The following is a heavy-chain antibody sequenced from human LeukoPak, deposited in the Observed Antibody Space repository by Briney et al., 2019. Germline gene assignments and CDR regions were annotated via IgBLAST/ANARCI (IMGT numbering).Heavy chain of an antibody. Sequence: ASVKVSCKASGYTFTGYYMHWVRQAPGQGLEWMGWISGYNANTDYAQKLQGRITMTTDTSTSTAYMELRSLRSDDTAMYYCARRDSSTWYRDWFDPWGQGTLVTVSS. D-gene: IGHD2-2*01. J-gene: IGHJ5*02. V-gene: IGHV1-18*04. CDR2: ISGYNANT. CDR3: ARRDSSTWYRDWFDP. CDR1: GYTFTGYY.